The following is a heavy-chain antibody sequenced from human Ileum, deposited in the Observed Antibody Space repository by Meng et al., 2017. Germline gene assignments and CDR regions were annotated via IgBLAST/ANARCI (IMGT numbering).Heavy chain of an antibody. V-gene: IGHV3-74*01. D-gene: IGHD1/OR15-1a*01. CDR3: VRDAWMNNHYYGMDV. Sequence: GGSLRLSCAASGFTFSSYWLHWVRQVPGKGLVWVSRINTDGNYRNYTDSVKGRFTISRDNAKNTLYLQMNSLRAEDTAVYYGVRDAWMNNHYYGMDVWGQGTTVTVSS. CDR2: INTDGNYR. CDR1: GFTFSSYW. J-gene: IGHJ6*02.